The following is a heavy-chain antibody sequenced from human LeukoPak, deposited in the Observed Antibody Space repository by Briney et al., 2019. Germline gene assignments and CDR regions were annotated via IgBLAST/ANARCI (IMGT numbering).Heavy chain of an antibody. Sequence: SETLSLTCAVYGGSFSGYYWSWIRQPPGKGLEWIGEINHSGSTNYNPSLKGRVTISVDTSKNQFSLKLSSVTAADTAVYYCARARTGFDYWGQGTLVTVSS. V-gene: IGHV4-34*01. J-gene: IGHJ4*02. CDR2: INHSGST. CDR3: ARARTGFDY. CDR1: GGSFSGYY. D-gene: IGHD4-17*01.